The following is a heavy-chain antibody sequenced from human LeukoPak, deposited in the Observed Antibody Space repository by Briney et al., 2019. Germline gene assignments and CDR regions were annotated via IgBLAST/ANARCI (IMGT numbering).Heavy chain of an antibody. V-gene: IGHV3-23*01. D-gene: IGHD1-26*01. CDR1: GFIFSSHG. CDR3: AKDSKGRNPIVGATTL. Sequence: PGGTLRLSCAASGFIFSSHGMNWVRPAPGKGLEWVSGISPSGDITYYADSVKGRFTISRDNSKNTLYLQMNSLRAEDTAVYYCAKDSKGRNPIVGATTLWGQGTLVTVSS. J-gene: IGHJ4*02. CDR2: ISPSGDIT.